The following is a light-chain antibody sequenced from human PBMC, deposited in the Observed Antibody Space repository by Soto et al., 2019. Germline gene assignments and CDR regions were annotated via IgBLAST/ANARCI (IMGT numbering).Light chain of an antibody. Sequence: DIQMTQSPSSLSASVGDRVTITCRASQSISGYLNWYQQRPGKAPNLLIYVASSLQSGVPSRFSSSGSGTDFTLTISSLQPEDFATYSCPQSSTTPRTFGQGTKVEIK. CDR2: VAS. CDR1: QSISGY. CDR3: PQSSTTPRT. V-gene: IGKV1-39*01. J-gene: IGKJ1*01.